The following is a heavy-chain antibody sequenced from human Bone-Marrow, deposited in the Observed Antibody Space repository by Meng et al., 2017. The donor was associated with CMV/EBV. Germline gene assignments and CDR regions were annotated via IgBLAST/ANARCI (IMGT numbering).Heavy chain of an antibody. D-gene: IGHD2-2*01. CDR3: ARYCSSTSCSDAFEI. J-gene: IGHJ3*02. V-gene: IGHV4-34*01. CDR1: GGSFSGYY. Sequence: SETLSLTCAVYGGSFSGYYWSWIRQPPGKGLEWIGEINHSGSTNYNPSLKSRVTISVDTSKNQFSLKLSSVTAADTAVYYCARYCSSTSCSDAFEISGQGTMVTVSS. CDR2: INHSGST.